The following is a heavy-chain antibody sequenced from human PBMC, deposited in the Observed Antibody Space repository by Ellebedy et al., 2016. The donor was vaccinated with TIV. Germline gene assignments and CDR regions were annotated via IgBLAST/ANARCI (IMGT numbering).Heavy chain of an antibody. CDR3: ATGHSYGRYYMNI. Sequence: GGSLRLXXTASGFTFGEYAMSWFRQAPGKGLEWVGFIRNEVHGGTTEYAASVKGRFTISRDDSEQKLYLQMSSLKTEDTAVYYCATGHSYGRYYMNIWGQGTMVTVSS. D-gene: IGHD5-18*01. CDR2: IRNEVHGGTT. V-gene: IGHV3-49*03. J-gene: IGHJ3*02. CDR1: GFTFGEYA.